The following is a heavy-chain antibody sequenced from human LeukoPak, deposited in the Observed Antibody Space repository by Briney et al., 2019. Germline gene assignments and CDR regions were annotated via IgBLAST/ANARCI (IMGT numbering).Heavy chain of an antibody. CDR1: GFTFDDYG. J-gene: IGHJ4*02. CDR2: INWDGSST. D-gene: IGHD2-15*01. V-gene: IGHV3-20*04. Sequence: PGGSLRLSCAASGFTFDDYGMNWVRQGPGKGLEWVSGINWDGSSTGYEDSVKGRFTISRDNAKNSLYLQMNSLKAEDTAFYYCARAPLGGYYFDSWGQGTLVTVSS. CDR3: ARAPLGGYYFDS.